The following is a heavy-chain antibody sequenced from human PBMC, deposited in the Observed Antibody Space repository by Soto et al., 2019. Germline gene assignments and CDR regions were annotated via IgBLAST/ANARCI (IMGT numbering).Heavy chain of an antibody. CDR2: ISWNSGSI. Sequence: SLRLSCAAPGFTFDDYAMHWVRQAPGKGLEWVSGISWNSGSIGYADSVKVRFTISRDNAKNSLYLQMNSLRAEDTALYYCAKATGPTYYGAAFDIWGQGTMVTVSS. CDR1: GFTFDDYA. V-gene: IGHV3-9*01. D-gene: IGHD3-10*01. CDR3: AKATGPTYYGAAFDI. J-gene: IGHJ3*02.